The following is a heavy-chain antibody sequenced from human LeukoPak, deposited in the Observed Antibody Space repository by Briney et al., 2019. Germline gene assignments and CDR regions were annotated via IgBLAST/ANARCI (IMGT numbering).Heavy chain of an antibody. V-gene: IGHV4-34*01. J-gene: IGHJ4*02. CDR3: ARIGLYSSASYYFDY. D-gene: IGHD6-19*01. CDR1: GGSFSGYY. Sequence: PSETLSLTCAVYGGSFSGYYWSWIRQPPGKGLEWIGEINHSGSTNYNPSLRSRVTISVDTSKNQFSLKLSSVTAADTAVYYCARIGLYSSASYYFDYWGQGTLITVSS. CDR2: INHSGST.